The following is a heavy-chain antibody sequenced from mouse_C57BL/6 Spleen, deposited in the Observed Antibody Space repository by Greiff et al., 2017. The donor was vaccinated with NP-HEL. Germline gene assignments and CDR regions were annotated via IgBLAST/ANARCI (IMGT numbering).Heavy chain of an antibody. V-gene: IGHV1-63*01. CDR1: GYTFTNYW. J-gene: IGHJ2*01. CDR2: IYPGGGYT. Sequence: QVQLQQSGAELVRPGTSVKMSCKASGYTFTNYWIGWAKQRPGHGLEWIGDIYPGGGYTNYNEKFKGKATLTADKSSSTAYMQFSSLTSEDSAIYYCARYRNFFFDYWGQGTTLTVSS. CDR3: ARYRNFFFDY.